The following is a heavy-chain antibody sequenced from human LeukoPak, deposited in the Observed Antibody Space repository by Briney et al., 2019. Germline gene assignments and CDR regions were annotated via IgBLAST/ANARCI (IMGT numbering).Heavy chain of an antibody. J-gene: IGHJ4*02. CDR3: ARDPGPYYDFWSGYLFDY. CDR1: GYTFTGYY. CDR2: INPNSGGT. D-gene: IGHD3-3*01. Sequence: ASVKVSFKASGYTFTGYYMHSVGQPPGQGLEWMGWINPNSGGTNYAQKFQGRVTLTRDTSISTAYMELSRLRSDDTAVYYCARDPGPYYDFWSGYLFDYWGQGTLVTVSS. V-gene: IGHV1-2*02.